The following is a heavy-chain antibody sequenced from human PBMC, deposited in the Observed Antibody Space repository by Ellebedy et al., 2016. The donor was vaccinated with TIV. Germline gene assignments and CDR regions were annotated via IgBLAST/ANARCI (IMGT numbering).Heavy chain of an antibody. D-gene: IGHD3-3*01. V-gene: IGHV1-3*01. J-gene: IGHJ6*02. Sequence: ASVKVSXXASGYTFTSYGISWVRQAPGQRLEWMGWINAGNGNTKYSQKFQGRVTITRDTSASTAYMELSSLRSEDTAVYYCARASYESPYYYYGMDVWGQGTTVTVSS. CDR1: GYTFTSYG. CDR2: INAGNGNT. CDR3: ARASYESPYYYYGMDV.